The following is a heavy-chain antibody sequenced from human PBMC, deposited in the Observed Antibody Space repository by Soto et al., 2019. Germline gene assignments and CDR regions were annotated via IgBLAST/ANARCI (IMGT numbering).Heavy chain of an antibody. V-gene: IGHV3-30*18. CDR1: GFTFSTYD. CDR3: AKDLGDSSADDGADY. CDR2: ISSDGSNE. Sequence: QVQLVESGGGVVQPGRSLRLSCAASGFTFSTYDMHWVRRAPGKGREWVAVISSDGSNEYYADSVKGRFTISRDNSKNTLYVQMNSLRAEDTAVYYCAKDLGDSSADDGADYWGQGTLVTVSS. D-gene: IGHD6-25*01. J-gene: IGHJ4*02.